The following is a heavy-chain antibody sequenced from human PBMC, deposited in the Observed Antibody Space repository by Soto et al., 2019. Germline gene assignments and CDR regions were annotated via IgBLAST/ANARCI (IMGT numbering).Heavy chain of an antibody. V-gene: IGHV1-69*01. Sequence: QVQLVQSGAEVKKPGSSVKVSCKASGGTFSSYAISWVRQAPGQGLEWMGWIIPIFGTANYAQKFQGRVTTTAAESTSTAYLELSSLRSEDTAVYYWAGFSGGSCSTDYYYYYGMGVGGQGTTVTVSS. CDR2: IIPIFGTA. J-gene: IGHJ6*02. CDR1: GGTFSSYA. D-gene: IGHD2-15*01. CDR3: AGFSGGSCSTDYYYYYGMGV.